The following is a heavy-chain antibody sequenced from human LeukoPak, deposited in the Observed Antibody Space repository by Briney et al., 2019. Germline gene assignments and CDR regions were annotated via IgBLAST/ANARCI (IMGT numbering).Heavy chain of an antibody. D-gene: IGHD6-13*01. J-gene: IGHJ5*02. Sequence: GASVKVSCKASGYTFTGYYMHWVRQAPGQGLEWMGWINPNSGGTNYAQKFQGRVTMTTDTSISTAYMELSRLRSDDTAVYYCARAGTAATIDGNWFDPWGQGTLVTVSS. V-gene: IGHV1-2*02. CDR1: GYTFTGYY. CDR2: INPNSGGT. CDR3: ARAGTAATIDGNWFDP.